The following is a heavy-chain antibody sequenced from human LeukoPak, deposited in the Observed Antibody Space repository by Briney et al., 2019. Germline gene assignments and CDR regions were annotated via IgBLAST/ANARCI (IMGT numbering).Heavy chain of an antibody. J-gene: IGHJ4*02. CDR3: ARLPSMAAVAGDYFDY. CDR1: GYSFTSYW. Sequence: GESLKISCKGSGYSFTSYWISWVRRMPGKGLEWMGRIDPSDSYTNYSPSFQGHVTISADKSISTAYLQWSSLKASDTAMYYCARLPSMAAVAGDYFDYWGQGTLVTVSS. CDR2: IDPSDSYT. D-gene: IGHD6-19*01. V-gene: IGHV5-10-1*01.